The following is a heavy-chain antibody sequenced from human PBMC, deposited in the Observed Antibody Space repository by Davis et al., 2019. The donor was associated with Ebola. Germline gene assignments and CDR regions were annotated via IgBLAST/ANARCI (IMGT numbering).Heavy chain of an antibody. CDR2: INHSGST. CDR1: GGSISSSTYY. CDR3: ARRVVWKGGAFDI. J-gene: IGHJ3*02. Sequence: SETLSLTCAVSGGSISSSTYYWGWIRQPPGKGLEWIGEINHSGSTNYNPSLKSRVTISVDTSKNQFSLKLSSVTAADTAVYYCARRVVWKGGAFDIWGQGTMVTVSS. D-gene: IGHD2-8*02. V-gene: IGHV4-39*07.